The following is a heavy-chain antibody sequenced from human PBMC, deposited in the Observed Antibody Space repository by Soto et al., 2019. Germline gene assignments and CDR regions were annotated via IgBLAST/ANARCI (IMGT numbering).Heavy chain of an antibody. Sequence: SETLPLTCTVSGGSIRNGDYYWGWIRQPPGKGLEWIGYVYYSGTTYSHPSLNSRVSISVDTSENQFSLRLTSVTAADTAVYYCVTVNLVGAAYYFDYWGPGTLVTVSS. CDR3: VTVNLVGAAYYFDY. J-gene: IGHJ4*02. CDR2: VYYSGTT. V-gene: IGHV4-30-4*01. CDR1: GGSIRNGDYY. D-gene: IGHD1-26*01.